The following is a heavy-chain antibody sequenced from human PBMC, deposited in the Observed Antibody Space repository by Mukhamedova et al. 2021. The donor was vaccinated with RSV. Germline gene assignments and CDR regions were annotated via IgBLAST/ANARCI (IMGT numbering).Heavy chain of an antibody. V-gene: IGHV3-11*01. CDR3: VRYLGWLQFEY. J-gene: IGHJ4*02. Sequence: GKGRFTISRDNAKNSLFLQMNSLRAEDTAIYYCVRYLGWLQFEYCGQGTLVTVSS. D-gene: IGHD5-24*01.